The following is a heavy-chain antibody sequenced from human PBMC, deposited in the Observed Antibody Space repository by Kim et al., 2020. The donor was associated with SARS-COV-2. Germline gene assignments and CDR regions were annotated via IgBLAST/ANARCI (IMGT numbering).Heavy chain of an antibody. Sequence: SETLSLTCTVSGGSISTYYWSWIRQPPGKGLEWIGYIDYSGGAYYNPSPERRTTISMDTSRNHFSMRMNAVTAADTAFYYCAGRVDGGHWLLRPVQWYFGLWARGTRVSVSS. CDR1: GGSISTYY. J-gene: IGHJ2*01. V-gene: IGHV4-59*08. CDR3: AGRVDGGHWLLRPVQWYFGL. D-gene: IGHD2-15*01. CDR2: IDYSGGA.